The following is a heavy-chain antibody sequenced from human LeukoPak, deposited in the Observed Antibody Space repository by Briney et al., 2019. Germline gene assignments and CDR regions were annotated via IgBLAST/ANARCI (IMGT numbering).Heavy chain of an antibody. CDR1: GFTFSSYS. D-gene: IGHD6-25*01. CDR3: ARGDAATPPDVFDI. CDR2: ISSSSSYI. J-gene: IGHJ3*02. Sequence: PGGSLRLSCAASGFTFSSYSMNWVRQAPGKGLQWVSSISSSSSYIYYADSVKGRFTISRDNAKNSLYLQMNSLRGEDTAVYYCARGDAATPPDVFDIWGQGTMVTVSS. V-gene: IGHV3-21*01.